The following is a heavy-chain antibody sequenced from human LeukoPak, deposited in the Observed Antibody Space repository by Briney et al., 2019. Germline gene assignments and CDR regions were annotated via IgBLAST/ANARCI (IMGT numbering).Heavy chain of an antibody. CDR1: GGSFSGYY. V-gene: IGHV4-34*01. D-gene: IGHD2-15*01. CDR3: ARHGGCSGGSCYPLFDY. J-gene: IGHJ4*02. CDR2: INHSGST. Sequence: SETLSLTCAVYGGSFSGYYWSWIRQPPGKGLEWIGEINHSGSTNYNPSLKSRVTISVDTSKNQFSLKLSSVTAADTAVYYCARHGGCSGGSCYPLFDYWGQGTLVTVSS.